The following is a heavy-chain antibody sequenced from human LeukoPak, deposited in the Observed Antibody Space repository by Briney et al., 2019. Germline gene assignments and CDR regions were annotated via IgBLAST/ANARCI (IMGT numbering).Heavy chain of an antibody. D-gene: IGHD3-10*02. CDR3: AREMIGGQIDY. J-gene: IGHJ4*02. CDR2: IYTSGST. CDR1: GGSISSGSYY. V-gene: IGHV4-61*02. Sequence: SETLSLTCTVSGGSISSGSYYWSWIRQPAGKGLEWIGRIYTSGSTNYNPSLKSRVTISVDTSKNQFSLKLSSVTAADTAVYYCAREMIGGQIDYWGQGTLVTVSS.